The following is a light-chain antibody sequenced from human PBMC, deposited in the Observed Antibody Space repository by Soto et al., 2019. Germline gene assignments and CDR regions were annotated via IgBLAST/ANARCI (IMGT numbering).Light chain of an antibody. Sequence: EVVMTQSPATLSVSPGARVTLSCRARQSVFDKLAWYQQKPGQAPRLLIYGASTRAAGTPDRFSGSGSGTEFTLTISSLQSEDFAVYYCLQHSYGWTFGQGTRVEIK. CDR2: GAS. CDR3: LQHSYGWT. CDR1: QSVFDK. J-gene: IGKJ1*01. V-gene: IGKV3-15*01.